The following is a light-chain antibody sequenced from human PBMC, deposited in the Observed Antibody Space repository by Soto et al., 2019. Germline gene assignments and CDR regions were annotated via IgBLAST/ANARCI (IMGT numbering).Light chain of an antibody. CDR3: SSYTTTNTVV. Sequence: QSVLTQPASVSGSPGQSITISCTGTSSDVAYYNYVSWYQQHPGKAPKLMIYDVGYRPSGVSNRFSGSKSGNTASLTISGLQAEDEADYYCSSYTTTNTVVFGGGTKLTVL. V-gene: IGLV2-14*01. CDR1: SSDVAYYNY. CDR2: DVG. J-gene: IGLJ2*01.